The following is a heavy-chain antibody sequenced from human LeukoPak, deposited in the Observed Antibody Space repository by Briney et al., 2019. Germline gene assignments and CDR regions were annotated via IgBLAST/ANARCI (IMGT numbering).Heavy chain of an antibody. CDR3: ARSVLRYFDSRRYYYYYMDV. CDR2: IYHSGST. D-gene: IGHD3-9*01. Sequence: SETLSLTCTVSGYSISSGYYWGWIRQPPGKGLEWIGSIYHSGSTYYNPSLKSRVTISVDTSKNQFSLKLSSVTAADTAVYYCARSVLRYFDSRRYYYYYMDVWGKGTTVTISS. V-gene: IGHV4-38-2*02. J-gene: IGHJ6*03. CDR1: GYSISSGYY.